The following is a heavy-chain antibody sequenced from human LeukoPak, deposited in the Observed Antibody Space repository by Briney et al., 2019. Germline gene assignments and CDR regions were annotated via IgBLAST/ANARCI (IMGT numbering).Heavy chain of an antibody. Sequence: GGSLRLACAASGFTFSSYAMSWVRQASGKGLEWDSSISGSGGSTYYADSVKGRFTISRDNSKNTLYVQMNSLRAEDTAVYSCAKGLQWELPFDYWGQGTLVTVSS. CDR2: ISGSGGST. CDR3: AKGLQWELPFDY. V-gene: IGHV3-23*01. D-gene: IGHD1-26*01. CDR1: GFTFSSYA. J-gene: IGHJ4*02.